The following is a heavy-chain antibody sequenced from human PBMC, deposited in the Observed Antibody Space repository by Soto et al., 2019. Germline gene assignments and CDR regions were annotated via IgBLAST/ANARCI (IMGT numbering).Heavy chain of an antibody. J-gene: IGHJ5*02. CDR1: GFTFNTYD. CDR2: ITTSSAYI. CDR3: VMSGTARFQRHIWFDT. D-gene: IGHD1-1*01. Sequence: EVQLVESGGGLVKPGGSMRLSCAASGFTFNTYDMNWVRQAPGKGLEWVSSITTSSAYIYYADSLKGRITISRDNAKNSLVLQMNSLRAEDTAVYYCVMSGTARFQRHIWFDTWGQGTLVTVSS. V-gene: IGHV3-21*01.